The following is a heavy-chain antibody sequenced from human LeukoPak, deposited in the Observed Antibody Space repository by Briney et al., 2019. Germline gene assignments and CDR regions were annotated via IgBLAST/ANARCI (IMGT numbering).Heavy chain of an antibody. V-gene: IGHV4-34*01. CDR3: ACPTRYCSSITCPFDY. Sequence: PSETLSLTCAVYGGSFSGYYWSWFRQPPGKGLEWIGEIKHSGITNYNPSLKSRVTISVDTSKNQFSLKLSSVPAADTAVYSCACPTRYCSSITCPFDYWGQGSLVTVSS. CDR1: GGSFSGYY. J-gene: IGHJ4*02. CDR2: IKHSGIT. D-gene: IGHD2-2*01.